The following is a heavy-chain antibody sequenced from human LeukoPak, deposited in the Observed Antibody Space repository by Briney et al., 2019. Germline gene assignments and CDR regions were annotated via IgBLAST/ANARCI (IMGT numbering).Heavy chain of an antibody. CDR2: INPNSGGT. D-gene: IGHD4-17*01. V-gene: IGHV1-2*02. CDR1: GYTFTGYY. J-gene: IGHJ5*02. Sequence: ASVKVSCKASGYTFTGYYMHWVRQAPGQGLAWMGWINPNSGGTNYAQKFQGRVTMTRDTSISTAYMELSRLRSDDTAVYYCVRPCGDYDDNWFDPWGQGTLVTVSS. CDR3: VRPCGDYDDNWFDP.